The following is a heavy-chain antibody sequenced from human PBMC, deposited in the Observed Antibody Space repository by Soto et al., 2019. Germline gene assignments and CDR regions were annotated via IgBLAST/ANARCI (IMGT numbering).Heavy chain of an antibody. Sequence: GESLKISCKGSGYSFTSYWIGWVRQMPGKGLEWMGIIYPGDSDTRYSPSFQGQVTISADKSISTAYLQWSSLKASDTAMYYCARYSSSSSPYYYYGMDVWAKGPRSPSP. V-gene: IGHV5-51*01. J-gene: IGHJ6*02. CDR3: ARYSSSSSPYYYYGMDV. D-gene: IGHD6-6*01. CDR1: GYSFTSYW. CDR2: IYPGDSDT.